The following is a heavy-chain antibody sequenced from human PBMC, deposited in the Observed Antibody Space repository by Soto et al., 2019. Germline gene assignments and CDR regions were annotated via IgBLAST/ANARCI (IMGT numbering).Heavy chain of an antibody. V-gene: IGHV1-2*02. CDR3: GRVGKRGIAAAGTIDY. CDR2: INPNSGGT. Sequence: ASVKVSCKASGYTFTGYYMHWVRQAPGQGLEWMGWINPNSGGTNYAQKFQGRVTMTRDTSISTAYMELSRLRSDDTAVYYCGRVGKRGIAAAGTIDYWGQGTLVTVSS. J-gene: IGHJ4*02. CDR1: GYTFTGYY. D-gene: IGHD6-13*01.